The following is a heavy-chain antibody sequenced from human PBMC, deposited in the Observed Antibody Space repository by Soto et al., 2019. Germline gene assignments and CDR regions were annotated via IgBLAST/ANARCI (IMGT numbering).Heavy chain of an antibody. D-gene: IGHD6-6*01. CDR3: ARDNPARQRNYYYYGMDV. V-gene: IGHV3-30-3*01. Sequence: GGSLRLSCAASGFTFSSYAMHWVRQAPGKGLEWVAVISYDGSNKYYADSVKGRFTISRDNSKNTLYLQMNSLRAEDTAVYYFARDNPARQRNYYYYGMDVWGQGTTVTVSS. CDR2: ISYDGSNK. CDR1: GFTFSSYA. J-gene: IGHJ6*02.